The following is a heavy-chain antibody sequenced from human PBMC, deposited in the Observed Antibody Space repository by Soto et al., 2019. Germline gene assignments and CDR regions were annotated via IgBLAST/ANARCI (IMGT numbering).Heavy chain of an antibody. D-gene: IGHD6-19*01. CDR1: GFTFSSYS. CDR3: ARDSVAGTGRGHFDY. CDR2: ISSSSSYI. J-gene: IGHJ4*02. Sequence: GGSLRLSCAASGFTFSSYSMNWVRQAPGKGLEWVSSISSSSSYIYYADSVKGRFTISRDNAKNSLYLQMNSLRAEDTAVYYCARDSVAGTGRGHFDYWGQGTLVTVSS. V-gene: IGHV3-21*01.